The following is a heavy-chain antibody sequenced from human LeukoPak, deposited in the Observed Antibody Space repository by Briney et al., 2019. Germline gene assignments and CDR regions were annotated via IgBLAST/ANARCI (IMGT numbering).Heavy chain of an antibody. CDR3: ARHRIFVEMATILDAFDI. J-gene: IGHJ3*02. V-gene: IGHV4-39*01. D-gene: IGHD5-24*01. Sequence: SETLSLTCTVSGGSISSSSYYWGWIRQPPGKGLEWIGSIYYSGSTYYNPSLKSRVTISVDTSKNQFSLKLSSVTAADTAVYYCARHRIFVEMATILDAFDIWGQGTMVTVSS. CDR2: IYYSGST. CDR1: GGSISSSSYY.